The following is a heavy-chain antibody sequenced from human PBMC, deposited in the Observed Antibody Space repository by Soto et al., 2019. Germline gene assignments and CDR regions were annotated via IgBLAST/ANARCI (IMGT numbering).Heavy chain of an antibody. D-gene: IGHD6-6*01. Sequence: QMQLQESGPGLVKPSGTLSLTCGVSGGSISSSKWWTWVRQPPGKGPEWIGEMYHSGSTNYNPSLKSRVPISVEKSKNQFSLTLSSVTAADTAVYYCVSQDYNSSTDASFLVNGYFDLWGRGILVTVSS. CDR2: MYHSGST. J-gene: IGHJ2*01. V-gene: IGHV4-4*02. CDR3: VSQDYNSSTDASFLVNGYFDL. CDR1: GGSISSSKW.